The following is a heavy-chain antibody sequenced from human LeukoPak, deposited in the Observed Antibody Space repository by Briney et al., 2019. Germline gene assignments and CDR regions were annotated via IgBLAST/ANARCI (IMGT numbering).Heavy chain of an antibody. Sequence: SETLSLTCAVSSGSISSGGYLWSWVRQPPGGVLEWVGYIYHSGSTYYNPSLQSRVTISLDRSKNQFSLKLSSMTAADTAVYYCASGNTGYDRDSFDIWGQGTMVTVSS. J-gene: IGHJ3*02. D-gene: IGHD5-12*01. CDR1: SGSISSGGYL. V-gene: IGHV4-30-2*01. CDR3: ASGNTGYDRDSFDI. CDR2: IYHSGST.